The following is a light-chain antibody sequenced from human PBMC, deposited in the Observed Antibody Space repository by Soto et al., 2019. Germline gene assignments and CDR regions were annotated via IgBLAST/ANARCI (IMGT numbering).Light chain of an antibody. CDR3: QQYNNWPQT. CDR2: GAS. J-gene: IGKJ1*01. V-gene: IGKV3-15*01. CDR1: QSVSSN. Sequence: EIVLTQSPGTLSLCPGQRATLSCRASQSVSSNLAWYQQKPGQAPRLLIYGASTRATGIPARFSGSGSGTEFTLTISSLQSEDFAVYYCQQYNNWPQTFGQGTKVDI.